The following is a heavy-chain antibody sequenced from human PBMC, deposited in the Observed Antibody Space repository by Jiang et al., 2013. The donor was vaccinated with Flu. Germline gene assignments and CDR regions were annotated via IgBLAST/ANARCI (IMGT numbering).Heavy chain of an antibody. D-gene: IGHD2-15*01. Sequence: AASGFTFKNYAMSWVRQAPGKGLEWVSGISGSGDSTYYADSVKGRFTFSRDNFKNTLYLQMNSLRAEDTAVYYCAKENSRYCSGGSCYRDWFDPWGQGTLVTVSS. J-gene: IGHJ5*02. CDR2: ISGSGDST. V-gene: IGHV3-23*01. CDR3: AKENSRYCSGGSCYRDWFDP. CDR1: GFTFKNYA.